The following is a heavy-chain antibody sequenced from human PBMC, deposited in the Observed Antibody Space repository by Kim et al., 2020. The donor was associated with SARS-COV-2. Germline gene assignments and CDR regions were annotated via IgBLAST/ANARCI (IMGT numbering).Heavy chain of an antibody. CDR2: INPSGGST. D-gene: IGHD5-18*01. V-gene: IGHV1-46*01. Sequence: ASVKVSCKASGYTFTSYYMHWVRQAPGQGLEWMGIINPSGGSTSYAQKFQGRVTMTRDTSTSTVYMELSSLRSEDTAVYYCARGMDTAMDRYSNLLGLSDYWGQGTLVTVSS. CDR3: ARGMDTAMDRYSNLLGLSDY. J-gene: IGHJ4*02. CDR1: GYTFTSYY.